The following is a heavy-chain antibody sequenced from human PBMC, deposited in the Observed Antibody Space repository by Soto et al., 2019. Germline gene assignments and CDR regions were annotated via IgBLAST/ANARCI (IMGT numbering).Heavy chain of an antibody. CDR2: ITASTTTI. D-gene: IGHD1-1*01. CDR1: GFIFTSYS. Sequence: EVELVESGGGLVQPGGSLRLSCAGSGFIFTSYSLNWVRQAPGKGLEWVSFITASTTTIYYADSVKGRFTISRDNAKNSVYLQMNSLRDEDTAVYYCERDGRRGYDMDVWGQGTTVTVSS. V-gene: IGHV3-48*02. CDR3: ERDGRRGYDMDV. J-gene: IGHJ6*02.